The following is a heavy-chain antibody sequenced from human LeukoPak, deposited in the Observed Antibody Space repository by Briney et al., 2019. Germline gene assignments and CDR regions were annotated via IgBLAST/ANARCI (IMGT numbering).Heavy chain of an antibody. J-gene: IGHJ4*02. CDR1: GFTFSHYG. CDR3: AKDAQRGFDFSNSLES. Sequence: GGSLRLSCATSGFTFSHYGMHWVRQAPGKGLEWVAVIWSDGTEKYYGDSVKGRFTISRDNSKKTVYLQMNSLRVEDTAVYYCAKDAQRGFDFSNSLESWGQGTLVTVSS. V-gene: IGHV3-33*06. CDR2: IWSDGTEK. D-gene: IGHD3/OR15-3a*01.